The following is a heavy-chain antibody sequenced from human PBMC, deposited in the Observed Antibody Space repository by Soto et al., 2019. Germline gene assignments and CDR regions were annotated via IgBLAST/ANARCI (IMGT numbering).Heavy chain of an antibody. Sequence: AGGSLRLSCAASGFRFSGYAMRWVRQAPGKGLEWVSVISESGSRKHYADSVRGRFTVSRDNSQNSLSLRMNSLRDEDTAVYFCAKRSPYSSCWYSRIFDYGVQGPL. D-gene: IGHD6-13*01. J-gene: IGHJ4*02. CDR1: GFRFSGYA. CDR3: AKRSPYSSCWYSRIFDY. CDR2: ISESGSRK. V-gene: IGHV3-23*01.